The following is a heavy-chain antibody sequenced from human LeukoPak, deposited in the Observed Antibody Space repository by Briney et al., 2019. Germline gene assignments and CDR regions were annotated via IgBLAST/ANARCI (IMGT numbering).Heavy chain of an antibody. CDR3: ARVPAAILGWFDP. J-gene: IGHJ5*02. Sequence: GASVKVSCKASGYTFTGYYMHWVRQAPGQGLEWMGWINPNSGGTNYAQKFQGRVTMTRDTSISTAYMELSRLRSDDTAVYYCARVPAAILGWFDPWGQGTLVTVSS. CDR1: GYTFTGYY. CDR2: INPNSGGT. V-gene: IGHV1-2*02. D-gene: IGHD2-2*01.